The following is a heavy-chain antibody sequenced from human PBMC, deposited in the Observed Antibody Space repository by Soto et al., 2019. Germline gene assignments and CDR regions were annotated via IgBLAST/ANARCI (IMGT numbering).Heavy chain of an antibody. Sequence: GGSLRLSCAASGFTFSSYSMNWVRQAPGKGLEWVSSISSSSSYIYYADSVKGRFTISRDNAKNSLYPQMNSLRAEDTAVYYCARDRNSWQPEYYFDYWGQGTLVTVSS. CDR2: ISSSSSYI. D-gene: IGHD2-15*01. CDR1: GFTFSSYS. CDR3: ARDRNSWQPEYYFDY. J-gene: IGHJ4*02. V-gene: IGHV3-21*01.